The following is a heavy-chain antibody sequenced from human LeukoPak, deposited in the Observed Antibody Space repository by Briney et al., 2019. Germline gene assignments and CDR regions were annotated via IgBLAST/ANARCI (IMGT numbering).Heavy chain of an antibody. CDR1: GFTFSSYW. J-gene: IGHJ4*02. D-gene: IGHD3-22*01. CDR2: IKQDGSEK. Sequence: PGGSLRLSCAASGFTFSSYWMSWVRQAPGKGLEWVANIKQDGSEKYYVDSVKGRFTISRDNAKNSLYLQMNSLRAEDTAVYYCARDFSSGYSLYDYWGQGTLVTVSS. V-gene: IGHV3-7*01. CDR3: ARDFSSGYSLYDY.